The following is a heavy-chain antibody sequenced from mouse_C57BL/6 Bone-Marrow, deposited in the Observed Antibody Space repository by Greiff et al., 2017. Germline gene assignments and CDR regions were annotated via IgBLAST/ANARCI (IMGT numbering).Heavy chain of an antibody. CDR1: GYTFPSYG. CDR2: IYPRSGNT. Sequence: QVHVKQSGAELARPGASVKLSCKASGYTFPSYGISWAKQRTGLGMEWIGEIYPRSGNTYYNEKFKGKATLTADKSSSTTYMGLRSLTSDDSAVYFCAREEISRYAMDYWGQGTSVTVSS. CDR3: AREEISRYAMDY. J-gene: IGHJ4*01. V-gene: IGHV1-81*01. D-gene: IGHD2-4*01.